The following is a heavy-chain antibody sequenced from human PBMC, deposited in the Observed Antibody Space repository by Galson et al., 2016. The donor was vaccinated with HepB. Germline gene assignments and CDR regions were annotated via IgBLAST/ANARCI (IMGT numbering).Heavy chain of an antibody. Sequence: SLRLSCAASGFTFTDYWMSWVRQAPGKGLEWVANIKEDGSEITYVDSVRGRFTISRENAKNSLFLQMNRLRVEDTAVYYCARDRQRHYCFYGMDVWGHGTTVTVSS. D-gene: IGHD6-25*01. V-gene: IGHV3-7*01. J-gene: IGHJ6*02. CDR2: IKEDGSEI. CDR1: GFTFTDYW. CDR3: ARDRQRHYCFYGMDV.